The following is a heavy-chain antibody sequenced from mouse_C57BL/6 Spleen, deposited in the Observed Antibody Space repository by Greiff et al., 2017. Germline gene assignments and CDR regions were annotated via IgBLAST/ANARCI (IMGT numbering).Heavy chain of an antibody. CDR2: IDPENGDT. CDR1: GFNIKDDY. CDR3: TTGTDGGFAY. V-gene: IGHV14-4*01. Sequence: VQLKESGAELVRPGASVKLSCTASGFNIKDDYMHWVKQRPEQGLEWIGWIDPENGDTEYASKFQGKATITADTSSNTAYLQLSSLTSEDTAVYYCTTGTDGGFAYWGQGTLVTVSA. J-gene: IGHJ3*01.